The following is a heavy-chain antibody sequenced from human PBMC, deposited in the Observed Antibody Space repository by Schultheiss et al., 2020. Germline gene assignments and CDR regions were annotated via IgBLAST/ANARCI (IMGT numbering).Heavy chain of an antibody. CDR1: GFTFSSYS. V-gene: IGHV3-15*01. Sequence: GSLRLSCAASGFTFSSYSMNWVRQAPGKGLEWVGFIRSKAYGGTTDYAAPVKGRFTISRDDSKNTLYLQMNSLKTEDTAVYYCTTDLYSNRYYYYYGMDVWGQGTTVTVSS. CDR2: IRSKAYGGTT. D-gene: IGHD4-11*01. J-gene: IGHJ6*02. CDR3: TTDLYSNRYYYYYGMDV.